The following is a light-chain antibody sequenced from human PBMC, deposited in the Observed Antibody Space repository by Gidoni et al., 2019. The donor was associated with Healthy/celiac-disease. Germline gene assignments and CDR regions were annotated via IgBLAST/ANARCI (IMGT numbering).Light chain of an antibody. CDR1: QSLLHSNVYNY. Sequence: DIVMTQSPLSLPVTPGEPASISCRSSQSLLHSNVYNYLDWYLQKPGQSPQLLIYLGSNRASGVPDRFSGSGSGTDFTLKISRVEAEDVGVYYCMQALQTPRTFGQGTKVEIK. CDR3: MQALQTPRT. CDR2: LGS. V-gene: IGKV2-28*01. J-gene: IGKJ1*01.